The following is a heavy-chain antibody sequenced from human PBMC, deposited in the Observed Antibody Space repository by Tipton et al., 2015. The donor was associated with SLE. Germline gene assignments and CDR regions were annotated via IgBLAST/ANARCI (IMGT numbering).Heavy chain of an antibody. D-gene: IGHD6-13*01. CDR3: AKFSSSSTLGAFDI. CDR2: ISTSGSNT. J-gene: IGHJ3*02. CDR1: GFTFSDYA. V-gene: IGHV3-23*01. Sequence: SLRLSCAASGFTFSDYAITWVRQAPGKGLEWVSAISTSGSNTYYGDSVKGRFTISRDNSKNTLYLQMNSLRAEDTAVYYCAKFSSSSTLGAFDIWGQGTMVTVSS.